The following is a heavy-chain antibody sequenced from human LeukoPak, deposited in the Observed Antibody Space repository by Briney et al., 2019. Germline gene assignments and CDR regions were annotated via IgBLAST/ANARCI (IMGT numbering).Heavy chain of an antibody. J-gene: IGHJ4*02. Sequence: SVKVSCKASGGTFSSYAISWVRQAPGQGLEWMGRIIPIFGTAHYAQKFQGRVTITTDESTSTAYMELSSLRSEDTAVYYCARGDSSGYSYWGQGTLVTVSS. CDR2: IIPIFGTA. D-gene: IGHD3-22*01. CDR3: ARGDSSGYSY. V-gene: IGHV1-69*05. CDR1: GGTFSSYA.